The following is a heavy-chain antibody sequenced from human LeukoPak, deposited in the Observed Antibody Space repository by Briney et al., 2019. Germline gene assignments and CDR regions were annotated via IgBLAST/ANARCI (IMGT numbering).Heavy chain of an antibody. D-gene: IGHD3-3*01. Sequence: GGSLRLSCAASGFTFSSYSMNWVRQAPGKGLEWVSSISSSSSYIYYADSVRGRFTISRDNAKNSLYLQMNNLRPEDTAVYYCAREIFWSGYFSNLHFDYWGQGTLVTVSS. J-gene: IGHJ4*02. V-gene: IGHV3-21*06. CDR3: AREIFWSGYFSNLHFDY. CDR2: ISSSSSYI. CDR1: GFTFSSYS.